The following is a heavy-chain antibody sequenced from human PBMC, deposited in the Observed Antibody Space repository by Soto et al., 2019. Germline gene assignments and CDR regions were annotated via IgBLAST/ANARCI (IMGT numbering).Heavy chain of an antibody. CDR3: ARDPGSSSWNDYYYYGMDV. J-gene: IGHJ6*02. CDR1: GGTFSSYA. Sequence: ASVKVSCKASGGTFSSYAISWVRQAPGQGLEWMGWIIAFFGKTNYAQKLQGRVTMTTDTSTSTAYMELRSLRSDDTAVYYCARDPGSSSWNDYYYYGMDVWGQGTTVTVSS. D-gene: IGHD6-13*01. V-gene: IGHV1-18*01. CDR2: IIAFFGKT.